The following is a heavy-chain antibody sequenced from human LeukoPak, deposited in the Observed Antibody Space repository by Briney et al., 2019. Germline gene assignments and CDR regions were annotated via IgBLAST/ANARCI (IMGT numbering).Heavy chain of an antibody. Sequence: GGSLRLSCAASGFTFSSYAMTWVRQAPGKGLEWVSTFSLGGGSTYYADSVKGRFTISRDNAKSSLYLQMNSVRAEDTAVYYCARSRGAGPGAHFDYWGQGTLVTVSS. CDR1: GFTFSSYA. CDR3: ARSRGAGPGAHFDY. V-gene: IGHV3-23*01. J-gene: IGHJ4*02. CDR2: FSLGGGST. D-gene: IGHD6-19*01.